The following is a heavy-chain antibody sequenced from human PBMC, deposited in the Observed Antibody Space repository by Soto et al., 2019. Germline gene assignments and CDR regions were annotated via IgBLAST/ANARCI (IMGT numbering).Heavy chain of an antibody. J-gene: IGHJ6*02. CDR3: ARRITGTTWGPYYYYGMDV. CDR2: IIPIFGTA. D-gene: IGHD1-20*01. V-gene: IGHV1-69*13. Sequence: ASVKVSFKASGGTFSSYAISWVRQAPGQGLEWMGGIIPIFGTANYAQKFQGRVTITADESTSTAYMELSSLRSEDTAVYYCARRITGTTWGPYYYYGMDVWGQGTTVTVSS. CDR1: GGTFSSYA.